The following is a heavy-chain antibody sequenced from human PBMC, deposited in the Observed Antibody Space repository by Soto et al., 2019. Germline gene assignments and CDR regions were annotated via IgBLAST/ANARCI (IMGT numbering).Heavy chain of an antibody. Sequence: GASGKVSCKVSGYTFINYVTSWVRQAPGQGLEWMGWISVYKGNTDYAQRFQGRVTMTTDTSTNTAYMEVRSLRSDDTAIYYCARDRELDRLNGYYYGMDVWGQGTTVTVSS. CDR1: GYTFINYV. CDR2: ISVYKGNT. D-gene: IGHD1-1*01. V-gene: IGHV1-18*04. J-gene: IGHJ6*02. CDR3: ARDRELDRLNGYYYGMDV.